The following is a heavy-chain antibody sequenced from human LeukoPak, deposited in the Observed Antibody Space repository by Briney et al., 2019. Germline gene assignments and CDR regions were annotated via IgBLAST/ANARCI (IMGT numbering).Heavy chain of an antibody. CDR3: ARGLGVPWGYYMDV. CDR2: MNPNSGNT. Sequence: ASVKVSCKASGYTFTSYDINWVRQATGRGLEWMGWMNPNSGNTGYAQKFQGRVTITRNTSISTAYMELSSLRSEDTAVYYCARGLGVPWGYYMDVWGKGTTVTVSS. CDR1: GYTFTSYD. V-gene: IGHV1-8*03. J-gene: IGHJ6*03. D-gene: IGHD3-10*01.